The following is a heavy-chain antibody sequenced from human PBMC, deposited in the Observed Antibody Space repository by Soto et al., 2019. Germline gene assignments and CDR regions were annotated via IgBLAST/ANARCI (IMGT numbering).Heavy chain of an antibody. CDR2: INYDRST. V-gene: IGHV4-59*01. D-gene: IGHD6-19*01. CDR1: GGSISPYS. CDR3: ASEDQPSGWFMD. Sequence: QVQLQESGPGLVKPSETLSLTCIVSGGSISPYSWSWIRQTPGKGLEWIGYINYDRSTGYNPSLKSRGTISGDTSNTQFSLNLKSVTAADTAVYYCASEDQPSGWFMDWGEGTLVTVSS. J-gene: IGHJ4*02.